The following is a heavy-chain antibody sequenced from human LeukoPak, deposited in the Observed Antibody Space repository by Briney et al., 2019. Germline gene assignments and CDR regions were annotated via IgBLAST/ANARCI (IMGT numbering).Heavy chain of an antibody. Sequence: TGGSLRLSCAASGFTFSDYYMSWIRQAPGKGLEWVSYISSSGSTIYYADSVKGRFTISRDNAKNSLYLQMNSLRAEDTAVYYCAKGTYYYDSSGKNNWFDPWGQGTLVTVSS. CDR2: ISSSGSTI. CDR1: GFTFSDYY. CDR3: AKGTYYYDSSGKNNWFDP. D-gene: IGHD3-22*01. J-gene: IGHJ5*02. V-gene: IGHV3-11*01.